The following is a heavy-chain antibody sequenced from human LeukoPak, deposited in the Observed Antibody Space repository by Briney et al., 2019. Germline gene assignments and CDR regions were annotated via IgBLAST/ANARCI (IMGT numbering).Heavy chain of an antibody. CDR2: INPNSGGT. V-gene: IGHV1-2*06. CDR3: ARESAPRLGVAGPFNWFDP. Sequence: ASAKVSCKASGYTFTGYYMHWVRQAPGQGLEWMGRINPNSGGTNYAQKFQGRVTMTRDTSISTAYMELSRLRSDDTAVYYCARESAPRLGVAGPFNWFDPWGQGTLVTVSS. J-gene: IGHJ5*02. CDR1: GYTFTGYY. D-gene: IGHD6-19*01.